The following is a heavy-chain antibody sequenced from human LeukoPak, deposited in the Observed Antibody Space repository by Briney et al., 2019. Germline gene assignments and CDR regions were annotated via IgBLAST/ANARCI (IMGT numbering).Heavy chain of an antibody. J-gene: IGHJ4*02. Sequence: GGSLRLSCEASGFNFRSYGMNWVRQAPGKGLEWVSGITASARTTYYADSVKGRFTISRDNSKNTLYLQMNSLRAEDTAVYYCAKSRWDTAMASLDYWGQGTLVTVSS. CDR2: ITASARTT. CDR1: GFNFRSYG. D-gene: IGHD5-18*01. CDR3: AKSRWDTAMASLDY. V-gene: IGHV3-23*01.